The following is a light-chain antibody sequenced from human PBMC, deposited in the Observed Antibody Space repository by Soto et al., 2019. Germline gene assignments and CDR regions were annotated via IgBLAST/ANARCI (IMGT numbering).Light chain of an antibody. J-gene: IGLJ1*01. CDR3: CSYTSSSTYV. V-gene: IGLV2-14*03. CDR1: ISDVGGYNY. CDR2: DVS. Sequence: QSALTQPASVSGSPGQSITISCTGTISDVGGYNYVSWYQQHPGKAPKLMIFDVSNRPSGVSDRFSGSKSGYTASPTISGLQAEDEADYYCCSYTSSSTYVFGTGTKLTVL.